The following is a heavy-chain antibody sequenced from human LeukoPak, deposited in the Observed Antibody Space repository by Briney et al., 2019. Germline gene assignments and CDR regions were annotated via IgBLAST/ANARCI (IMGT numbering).Heavy chain of an antibody. Sequence: SVKVSCKASGGTFSSYAISWVRQAPGQGLEWMGGIIPIFGTANYAQKFQGRVTITTDESTSTAYMELSSLRSEDTAVYYCARGHSPAAILGYYYYMDVWGKGTTVTVSS. CDR3: ARGHSPAAILGYYYYMDV. D-gene: IGHD2-2*02. V-gene: IGHV1-69*05. CDR2: IIPIFGTA. J-gene: IGHJ6*03. CDR1: GGTFSSYA.